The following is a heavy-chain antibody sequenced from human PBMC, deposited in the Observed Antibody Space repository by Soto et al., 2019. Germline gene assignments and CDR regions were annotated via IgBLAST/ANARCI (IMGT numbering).Heavy chain of an antibody. CDR2: FSGSSGNT. Sequence: PGGSLRLSCAASGFTFSSSIMTWIRQAPGKGLEWVSTFSGSSGNTYYADSVKGRFTISRDNSKNTLYLQMNSLRPEDTAVYYCAKELSGIYLGFSYDYGMDVWGQGSTGRVSS. V-gene: IGHV3-23*01. D-gene: IGHD3-10*01. CDR3: AKELSGIYLGFSYDYGMDV. CDR1: GFTFSSSI. J-gene: IGHJ6*02.